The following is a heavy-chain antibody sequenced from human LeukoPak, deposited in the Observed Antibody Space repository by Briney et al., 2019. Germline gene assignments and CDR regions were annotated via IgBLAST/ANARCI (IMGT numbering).Heavy chain of an antibody. V-gene: IGHV3-23*01. J-gene: IGHJ4*02. D-gene: IGHD6-13*01. CDR3: AKKTPGTYPFDY. Sequence: GGSLRLSRAASGFSFSSTAMNWVRQAPGKGLEWVSASGTDGDTYYADSVQGRFTTSRDNSRNTLYLQMTSLRADDTAVYYCAKKTPGTYPFDYWGQGTLVTVSP. CDR2: SGTDGDT. CDR1: GFSFSSTA.